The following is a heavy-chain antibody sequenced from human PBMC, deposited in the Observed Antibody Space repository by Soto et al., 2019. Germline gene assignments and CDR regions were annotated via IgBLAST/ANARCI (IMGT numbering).Heavy chain of an antibody. Sequence: QVQLVESGGGVVQPGRSLRLSCAASGFTFRNYLIHWVRQAPGKGLEWVAVTSYDGNTKYYADSVKGRFTTSREKSRNTLFRQMTSLRAEDTAVYYCATMSSPGDYDILTGPFEKWGQGAPVTVSS. V-gene: IGHV3-30-3*01. J-gene: IGHJ4*02. CDR2: TSYDGNTK. D-gene: IGHD3-9*01. CDR1: GFTFRNYL. CDR3: ATMSSPGDYDILTGPFEK.